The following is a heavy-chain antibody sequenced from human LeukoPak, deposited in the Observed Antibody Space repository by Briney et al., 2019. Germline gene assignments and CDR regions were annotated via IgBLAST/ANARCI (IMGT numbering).Heavy chain of an antibody. Sequence: ASVKVSCKASGYTFSNYYMHWVRQAPGQALEWMGIINPTGGETTYAQKFQGRVTMTRDTSTSTVYMEMSSLRSEDTAVYYCARGGGPYCGGDCYTPFDYWGQGTLVTVSS. J-gene: IGHJ4*02. CDR3: ARGGGPYCGGDCYTPFDY. CDR1: GYTFSNYY. V-gene: IGHV1-46*01. CDR2: INPTGGET. D-gene: IGHD2-21*02.